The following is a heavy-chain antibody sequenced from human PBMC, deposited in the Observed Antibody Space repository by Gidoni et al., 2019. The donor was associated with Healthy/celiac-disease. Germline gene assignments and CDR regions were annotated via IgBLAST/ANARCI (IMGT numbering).Heavy chain of an antibody. D-gene: IGHD3-10*01. Sequence: QLQLQESGPGLVKPSETLSLTCTVPGGSLSRSSYYWGWIRQPPGKGLEWIGSIYYSGSTYYNPSLKSRVTISVDTSKNQFSLKLSSVTAADTAVYYCARQSYYGSGSYYIGGAFDIWGQGTMVTVSS. CDR3: ARQSYYGSGSYYIGGAFDI. J-gene: IGHJ3*02. CDR2: IYYSGST. V-gene: IGHV4-39*01. CDR1: GGSLSRSSYY.